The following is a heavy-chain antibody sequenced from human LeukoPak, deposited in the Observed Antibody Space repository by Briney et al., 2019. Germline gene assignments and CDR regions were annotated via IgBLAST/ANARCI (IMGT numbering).Heavy chain of an antibody. D-gene: IGHD2-15*01. Sequence: GGSLRLSCAASGFTFSSYSMNWVRQAPGKGLEWVSSISSSSSYIYYADSVKGRFTISRDNAKNSLYLQMNSLRAEDTAVYYCASVVVVAANDAFDIWGQGTMVTVSS. CDR3: ASVVVVAANDAFDI. CDR2: ISSSSSYI. V-gene: IGHV3-21*01. CDR1: GFTFSSYS. J-gene: IGHJ3*02.